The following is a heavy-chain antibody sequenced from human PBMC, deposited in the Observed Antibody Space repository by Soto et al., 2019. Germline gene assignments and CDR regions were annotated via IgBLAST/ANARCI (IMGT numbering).Heavy chain of an antibody. CDR2: IYYSGST. CDR1: GGSISSYY. V-gene: IGHV4-59*01. CDR3: ARTFDILTGYDI. Sequence: SETLSLTCTVSGGSISSYYWSWIRQPPGKGLEWIGYIYYSGSTNYNPSLKSRVTISVDTSKSQFSLKLSSVTAADTAVYYCARTFDILTGYDIWGQGTMVTVSS. J-gene: IGHJ3*02. D-gene: IGHD3-9*01.